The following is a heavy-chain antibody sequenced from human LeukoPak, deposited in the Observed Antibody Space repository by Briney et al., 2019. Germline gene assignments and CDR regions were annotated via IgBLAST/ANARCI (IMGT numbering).Heavy chain of an antibody. D-gene: IGHD4-17*01. Sequence: SETLSLTCAVYGGSFSGYYWSWIRQPPGKGLEWIGEINHSGSTNYNPSLKSRVTMSVDTSKNQFSLKLSSVTAADTAVYYCASLAHDYGDPYYFDYWGQGTPVTVSS. J-gene: IGHJ4*02. CDR2: INHSGST. CDR1: GGSFSGYY. CDR3: ASLAHDYGDPYYFDY. V-gene: IGHV4-34*01.